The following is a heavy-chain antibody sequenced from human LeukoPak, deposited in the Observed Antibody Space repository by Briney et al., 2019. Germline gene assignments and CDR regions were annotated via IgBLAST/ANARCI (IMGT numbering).Heavy chain of an antibody. V-gene: IGHV3-21*01. J-gene: IGHJ4*02. Sequence: PGGSLRLSCAASGFTFSSYSMNWVRQAPGKGLEWVSSISSSSSYIYYADSVKGRFTISRDSAKNSLYLQMNSLRAEDTAVYYCARVRRAVADIDYWGQGTLVTVSS. D-gene: IGHD6-19*01. CDR2: ISSSSSYI. CDR3: ARVRRAVADIDY. CDR1: GFTFSSYS.